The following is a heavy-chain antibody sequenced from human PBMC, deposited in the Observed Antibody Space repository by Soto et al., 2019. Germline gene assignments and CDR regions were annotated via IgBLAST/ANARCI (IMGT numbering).Heavy chain of an antibody. V-gene: IGHV4-34*01. Sequence: SETLSLTCAVYGGSFSGYYWSWIRQPPGKGLEWIGEINHSGSTNYNPSLKSRVTISVDTSKNQFSLKLSSVTAADTAVYYCAREGRGCSGGSCPPPPYYYYYRDVGGKGTTVTVSS. D-gene: IGHD2-15*01. J-gene: IGHJ6*03. CDR1: GGSFSGYY. CDR2: INHSGST. CDR3: AREGRGCSGGSCPPPPYYYYYRDV.